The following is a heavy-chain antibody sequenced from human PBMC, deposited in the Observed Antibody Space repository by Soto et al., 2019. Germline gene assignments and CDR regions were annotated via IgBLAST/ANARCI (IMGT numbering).Heavy chain of an antibody. D-gene: IGHD2-8*01. Sequence: QVQLVESGGGVVQPGRSLRLSCAASEFTFSSYAMHWVRQAPGKGLEWVAVISYDGSNKYYADSVKGRFTISRDNSKNTLYLQMNSLRAGDTAVFYCARDIVLLLRGRGEGGGSFAYWGRGTLAT. CDR2: ISYDGSNK. J-gene: IGHJ4*02. CDR1: EFTFSSYA. V-gene: IGHV3-30-3*01. CDR3: ARDIVLLLRGRGEGGGSFAY.